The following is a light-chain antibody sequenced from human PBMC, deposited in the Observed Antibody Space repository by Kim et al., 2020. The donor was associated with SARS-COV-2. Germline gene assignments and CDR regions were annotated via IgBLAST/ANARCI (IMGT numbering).Light chain of an antibody. J-gene: IGKJ4*01. Sequence: SPGKRATLSCRASQSVSRNLSWYQQRPGQAPRLLIYYASTRATGIPARFSGSGSGTEFTLTISSLQSEDFAVYYCQQYNNWPPLTFGGGTKVDIK. V-gene: IGKV3-15*01. CDR3: QQYNNWPPLT. CDR1: QSVSRN. CDR2: YAS.